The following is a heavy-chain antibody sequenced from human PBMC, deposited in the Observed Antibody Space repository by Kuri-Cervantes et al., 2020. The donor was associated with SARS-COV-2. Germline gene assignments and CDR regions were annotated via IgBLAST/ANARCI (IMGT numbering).Heavy chain of an antibody. CDR3: ARINLIPGIAVAGHYYYYYYMDV. CDR2: IDWDDDK. J-gene: IGHJ6*03. V-gene: IGHV2-70*11. CDR1: GFSLSTSGMC. D-gene: IGHD6-19*01. Sequence: SGPTLVKPTQTLTLNCTFSGFSLSTSGMCVSWIRQPPGKALEWLARIDWDDDKYYSTSLKTRLTISKDTSKNQVVLTMTNMDPVDTATYYCARINLIPGIAVAGHYYYYYYMDVWGKGTTVTVSS.